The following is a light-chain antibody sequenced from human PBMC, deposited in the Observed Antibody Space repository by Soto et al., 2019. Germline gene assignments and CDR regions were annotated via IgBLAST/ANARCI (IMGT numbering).Light chain of an antibody. CDR3: QQYSSRST. J-gene: IGKJ1*01. CDR1: QTISSW. V-gene: IGKV1-5*03. CDR2: KAS. Sequence: DIQMTQSPSTLSGSVGDRVTITCRASQTISSWLAWYQQKPGKAPKLLIYKASTLKSGVPSRFSGSGSGTEFTRTSSSLQPGDFATYYCQQYSSRSTFGQGTKVDI.